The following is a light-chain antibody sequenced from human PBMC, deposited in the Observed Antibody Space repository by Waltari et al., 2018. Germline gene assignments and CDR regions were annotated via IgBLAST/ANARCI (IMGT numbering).Light chain of an antibody. J-gene: IGLJ1*01. CDR2: RNN. CDR1: SNNVGNQG. V-gene: IGLV10-54*04. CDR3: SAWDSDLRGYV. Sequence: QAGLTQPPSVSKGLRQTATLSCTGHSNNVGNQGAAWLQQHQGQPPKLLSYRNNTRPSGISDRFSASRSGNTASLTITGLQPEDEADYYCSAWDSDLRGYVFGTGTKVTVL.